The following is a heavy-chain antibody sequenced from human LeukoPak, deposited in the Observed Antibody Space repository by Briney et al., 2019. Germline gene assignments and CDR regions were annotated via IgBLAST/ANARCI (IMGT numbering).Heavy chain of an antibody. CDR1: GYSISSGYY. D-gene: IGHD1-26*01. J-gene: IGHJ4*02. CDR3: ARRRVDSGNHHFDY. Sequence: SETLSLTCAVSGYSISSGYYWGWIRQPPGEGLEWIGNIYNSGSTDYNPSLKSRVTISVDTSKNQFSLRLSSVTAADTAVYYCARRRVDSGNHHFDYWGQGTLVTVSS. V-gene: IGHV4-38-2*01. CDR2: IYNSGST.